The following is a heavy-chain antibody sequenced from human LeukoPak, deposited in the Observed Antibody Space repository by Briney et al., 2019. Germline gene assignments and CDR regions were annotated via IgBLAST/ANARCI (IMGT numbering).Heavy chain of an antibody. CDR3: ARDLGSGYYIDY. V-gene: IGHV4-30-4*08. CDR2: IYYSGST. J-gene: IGHJ4*02. D-gene: IGHD3-22*01. Sequence: SETLSLTCTVSGGSISSGDYYWSWIRQPPGKGLEWIGYIYYSGSTYYNPSLKRRVTTSVDTSKNQFSLKLSSVTAADTAVYYCARDLGSGYYIDYWGQGTLVTVSS. CDR1: GGSISSGDYY.